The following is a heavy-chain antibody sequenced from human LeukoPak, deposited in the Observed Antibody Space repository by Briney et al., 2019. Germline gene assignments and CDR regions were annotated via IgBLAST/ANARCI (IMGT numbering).Heavy chain of an antibody. CDR1: GYTFTSYG. CDR2: TSAYNGNT. J-gene: IGHJ4*02. CDR3: ARAKDSSGYYLLYYFDY. D-gene: IGHD3-22*01. V-gene: IGHV1-18*01. Sequence: GASVKVSCKASGYTFTSYGISWVRQAPGQGLEWMGWTSAYNGNTNYAQKLQGRVTMTTDTSTSTAYMELRSLRSDDTAVYYCARAKDSSGYYLLYYFDYWGQGTLVTVSS.